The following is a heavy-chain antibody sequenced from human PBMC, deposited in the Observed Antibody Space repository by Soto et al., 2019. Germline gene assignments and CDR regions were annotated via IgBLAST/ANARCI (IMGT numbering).Heavy chain of an antibody. CDR2: ISGTSIST. Sequence: EVHLVESWGGLVTPGGSLRLSCEGSGFTFSNDNMNWVRQAPGEGLEWVSSISGTSISTRYADSVQGRFTISRDNAKRSLYLQMNSLTPEDTAIYYCVREFAYGDYWGQGILVTVSS. CDR3: VREFAYGDY. CDR1: GFTFSNDN. D-gene: IGHD4-17*01. J-gene: IGHJ4*02. V-gene: IGHV3-21*01.